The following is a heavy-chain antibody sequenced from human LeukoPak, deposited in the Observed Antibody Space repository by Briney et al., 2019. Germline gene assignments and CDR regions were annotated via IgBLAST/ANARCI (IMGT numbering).Heavy chain of an antibody. D-gene: IGHD3-10*01. Sequence: SETLSLTCTVSGGAISSYYWSWLRQSPGKGLEWIGYIYDTGTTNYNPSLSSRVTISVDTSRNQFSLMLNSLTAADTAVYYCAREVGSQYYGSGSYSAAHFDHWGQGTLVTVSS. J-gene: IGHJ4*02. CDR2: IYDTGTT. CDR3: AREVGSQYYGSGSYSAAHFDH. CDR1: GGAISSYY. V-gene: IGHV4-59*01.